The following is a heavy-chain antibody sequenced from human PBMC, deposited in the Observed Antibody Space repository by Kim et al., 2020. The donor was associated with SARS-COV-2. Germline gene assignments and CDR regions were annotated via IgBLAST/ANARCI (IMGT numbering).Heavy chain of an antibody. D-gene: IGHD3-10*01. V-gene: IGHV1-8*01. Sequence: ASVKVSCKASGYTFIDYDINWVRQATGQGLEWMGWMNPKSGNAGYSQKFQGRVTFTSDTSRTTVYLEVNSLTSEDTAVFYCARAWRGENGYYGGAFDIWGQGTTVIVS. CDR1: GYTFIDYD. J-gene: IGHJ3*02. CDR3: ARAWRGENGYYGGAFDI. CDR2: MNPKSGNA.